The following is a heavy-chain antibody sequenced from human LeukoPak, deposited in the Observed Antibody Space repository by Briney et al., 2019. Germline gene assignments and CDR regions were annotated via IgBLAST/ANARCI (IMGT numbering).Heavy chain of an antibody. D-gene: IGHD3-9*01. CDR2: ISYDGSNK. V-gene: IGHV3-30*18. CDR1: GCTFSSNG. CDR3: AKAYYDIFTGLIDY. J-gene: IGHJ4*02. Sequence: PGGTLTLTCAASGCTFSSNGMHWVRQAPAKGLVGVAVISYDGSNKYYADSVKGRFTISRDNSKNTFYLQMNSLRAEDTAVYSCAKAYYDIFTGLIDYWGQGTLVTVSS.